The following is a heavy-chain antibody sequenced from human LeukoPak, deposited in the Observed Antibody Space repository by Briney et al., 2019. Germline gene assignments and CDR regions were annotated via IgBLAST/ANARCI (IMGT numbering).Heavy chain of an antibody. CDR1: GFTFSSYS. J-gene: IGHJ4*02. CDR3: AKDPLVSSQEYFDY. V-gene: IGHV3-23*01. D-gene: IGHD2-2*01. CDR2: ISGSGGST. Sequence: PGGSLRLSCAASGFTFSSYSMNWVRQAPGKRLEWVSAISGSGGSTYYAESVKGRFTISRDNSKNTLYLQMNSLRAEDTAVYYCAKDPLVSSQEYFDYWGQGTLVTVSS.